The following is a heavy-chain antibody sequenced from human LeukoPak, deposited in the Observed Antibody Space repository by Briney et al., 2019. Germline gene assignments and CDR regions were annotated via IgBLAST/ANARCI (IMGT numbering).Heavy chain of an antibody. D-gene: IGHD5-24*01. CDR1: GGSITSSYY. CDR2: MYYSGNT. V-gene: IGHV4-39*01. J-gene: IGHJ4*02. Sequence: SETLSLTCTVSGGSITSSYYWGWIRQPPGKGLEWIGNMYYSGNTYYNPSLKSRVTISVDTSKNQFSLKLSSVAAADTAVYYCARGRRDGYNLKYFDYWGQGTLVTVSS. CDR3: ARGRRDGYNLKYFDY.